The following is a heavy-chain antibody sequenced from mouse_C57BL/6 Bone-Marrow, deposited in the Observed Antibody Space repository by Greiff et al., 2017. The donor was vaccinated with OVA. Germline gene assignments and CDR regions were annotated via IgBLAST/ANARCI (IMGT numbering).Heavy chain of an antibody. J-gene: IGHJ4*01. CDR3: AKAQIYYYGSLYYYAMDY. CDR1: GFSFTSYG. Sequence: VKLQQSGPGLVAPSQRLSITCTVSGFSFTSYGVSWVRQPPGKGLEWLGVIWGDGSTNYHSALISRLSISKDNSKSQVFLKLNSLQTDDTATYYCAKAQIYYYGSLYYYAMDYWGQGTSVTVSS. CDR2: IWGDGST. V-gene: IGHV2-3*01. D-gene: IGHD1-1*01.